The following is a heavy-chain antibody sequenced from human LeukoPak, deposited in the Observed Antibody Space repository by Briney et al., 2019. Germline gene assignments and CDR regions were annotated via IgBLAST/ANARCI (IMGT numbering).Heavy chain of an antibody. Sequence: ASVKVSCKASGYTFPIYGITWVRQAPGQGLEWMGWISAYNGNTNYAQKLQGRVTMTTDTSTSTAYMELRSLRSDDTAVYYCARVEGYCSSTSCYAALPDYWGQGTLVTVSS. CDR1: GYTFPIYG. CDR3: ARVEGYCSSTSCYAALPDY. D-gene: IGHD2-2*01. J-gene: IGHJ4*02. CDR2: ISAYNGNT. V-gene: IGHV1-18*01.